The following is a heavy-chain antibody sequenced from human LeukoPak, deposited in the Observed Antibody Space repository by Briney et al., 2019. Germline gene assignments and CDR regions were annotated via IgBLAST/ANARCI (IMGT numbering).Heavy chain of an antibody. V-gene: IGHV4-59*01. CDR3: ARDESGSFDY. Sequence: SETLSLTCTVSGGSISSYYWSWIRQPPGKGLEWIGYIYYSGSTNYNPYLKSRVTISVDTSKNQFSLKLSSVTAADTAVYYCARDESGSFDYWGQGTLVTVSS. J-gene: IGHJ4*02. CDR1: GGSISSYY. D-gene: IGHD5-12*01. CDR2: IYYSGST.